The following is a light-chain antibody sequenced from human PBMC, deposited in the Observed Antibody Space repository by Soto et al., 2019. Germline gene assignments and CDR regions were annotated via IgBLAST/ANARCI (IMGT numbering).Light chain of an antibody. J-gene: IGLJ2*01. CDR3: GSYTTSITVI. V-gene: IGLV2-14*03. CDR1: SSDVGDHNS. CDR2: AVS. Sequence: QSALTQPASVSGSPGQSITISCTGTSSDVGDHNSVSWYQLQPGKAPKLMIYAVSNRPSGVSNRFSGSKSGNTASLTISGLQAEDEADYYCGSYTTSITVIFGGGTKLTVL.